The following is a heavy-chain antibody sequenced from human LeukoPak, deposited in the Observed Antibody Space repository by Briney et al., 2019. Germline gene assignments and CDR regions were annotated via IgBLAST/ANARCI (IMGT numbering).Heavy chain of an antibody. CDR3: ARERVAAGITIFGVVSPSLDY. CDR1: SGSFSGYS. V-gene: IGHV4-34*01. CDR2: INHSGSI. Sequence: SETLSLTCAVYSGSFSGYSWSWIRQPPGKGLEWIGEINHSGSINYNPSVRSRVTISVDTSKNQFSLKLSSVTAADTAVYYCARERVAAGITIFGVVSPSLDYWGQGTLVTVSS. D-gene: IGHD3-3*01. J-gene: IGHJ4*02.